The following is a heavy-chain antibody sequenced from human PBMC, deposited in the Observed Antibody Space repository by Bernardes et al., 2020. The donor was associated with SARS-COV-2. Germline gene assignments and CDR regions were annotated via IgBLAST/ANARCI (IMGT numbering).Heavy chain of an antibody. D-gene: IGHD6-19*01. CDR3: ATSPILSGWPFDH. CDR1: GYNFNTQL. Sequence: GESLKISCGGSGYNFNTQLVAWVRQVAGKGLEYMWIIYPGDSETNYGPSFQGRVTISADKSINTVYLQWNRLEASDTAMYYCATSPILSGWPFDHWGQGTLITVSS. CDR2: IYPGDSET. J-gene: IGHJ4*02. V-gene: IGHV5-51*01.